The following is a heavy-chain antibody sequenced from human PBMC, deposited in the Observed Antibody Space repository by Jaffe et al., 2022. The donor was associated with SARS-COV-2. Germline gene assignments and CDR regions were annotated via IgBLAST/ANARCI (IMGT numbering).Heavy chain of an antibody. CDR1: GFTFSNYW. D-gene: IGHD2-2*02. CDR2: IKPDGSDK. J-gene: IGHJ4*02. V-gene: IGHV3-7*03. CDR3: ATNTGDD. Sequence: EVQLVESGGGLAQPGGSLRLSCAASGFTFSNYWMTWVRQAPGKGLEWVANIKPDGSDKYYVDSVKGRFTISRDNAKNSLYLQMNSLRADDTAIYYCATNTGDDWGQGTLVTVSS.